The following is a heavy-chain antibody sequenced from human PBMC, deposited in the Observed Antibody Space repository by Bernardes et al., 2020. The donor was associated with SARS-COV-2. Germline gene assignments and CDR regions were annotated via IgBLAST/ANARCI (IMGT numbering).Heavy chain of an antibody. V-gene: IGHV3-30-3*01. D-gene: IGHD3-22*01. J-gene: IGHJ3*02. CDR3: ARAGTYYYDSSGYYDAFDAFDI. CDR2: ISYDGSNK. Sequence: GGSLRLSCAASGFTFSSYAMHWVRQAPGKGLEWVAVISYDGSNKYYADSVKGRFTISRDNSKNTLYLQMNSLRAEDMAVYYCARAGTYYYDSSGYYDAFDAFDIWGQGTMVTVSS. CDR1: GFTFSSYA.